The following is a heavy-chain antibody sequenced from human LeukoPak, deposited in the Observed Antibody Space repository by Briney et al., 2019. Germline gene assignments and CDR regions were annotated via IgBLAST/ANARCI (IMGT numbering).Heavy chain of an antibody. CDR1: GGSISSSSYY. CDR2: IYYSGST. V-gene: IGHV4-39*07. D-gene: IGHD1-14*01. CDR3: ARRALPRRRWFDP. J-gene: IGHJ5*02. Sequence: PSETLSLTCTVSGGSISSSSYYWGWIRQPPGKGLEWIGSIYYSGSTYYNPSLKSRVTISVDTSKNQFSLKLSSVTAADTAVYYCARRALPRRRWFDPWGQGTLVTVSS.